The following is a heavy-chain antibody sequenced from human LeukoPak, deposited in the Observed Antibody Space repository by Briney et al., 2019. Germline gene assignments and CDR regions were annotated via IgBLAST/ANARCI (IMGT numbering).Heavy chain of an antibody. CDR2: INHSGST. CDR3: ARGGRTRYCSSTSCPSSHNWFDP. CDR1: GGSISSYY. D-gene: IGHD2-2*01. Sequence: SSETLSLTCTVSGGSISSYYWSWIRQPPGKGLEWIGEINHSGSTNYNPSLKSRVTISVDTSKNQFSLKLSSVTAADTAVYYCARGGRTRYCSSTSCPSSHNWFDPWGQGTLVTVSS. V-gene: IGHV4-34*01. J-gene: IGHJ5*02.